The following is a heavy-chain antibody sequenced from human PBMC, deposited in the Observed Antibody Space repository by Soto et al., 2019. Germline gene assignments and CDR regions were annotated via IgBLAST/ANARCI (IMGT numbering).Heavy chain of an antibody. Sequence: ASVKVSCKASGGTFSSYAISWVRQAPGQGLEWMGGIIPIFGTANYAQKFQGRVTITADESTSTAYMELSSLRSEDTAVYYCATGSRIVGAIPLAHGYFDYWGQGTLVTVSS. D-gene: IGHD1-26*01. V-gene: IGHV1-69*13. J-gene: IGHJ4*02. CDR2: IIPIFGTA. CDR3: ATGSRIVGAIPLAHGYFDY. CDR1: GGTFSSYA.